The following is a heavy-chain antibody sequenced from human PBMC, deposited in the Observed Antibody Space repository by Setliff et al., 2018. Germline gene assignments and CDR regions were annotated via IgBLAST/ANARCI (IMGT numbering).Heavy chain of an antibody. V-gene: IGHV4-39*01. D-gene: IGHD6-6*01. J-gene: IGHJ4*02. CDR1: GGSISSGTYY. CDR3: AKHDGRSSFDY. Sequence: SETLSLTCTVSGGSISSGTYYWGRIRQPPGKGLEWIGSIHYSGSTYYNPSLKSRVTVSVDTSKNQFSLKLSPVTAADTAVYYCAKHDGRSSFDYWGQGTLVTVSS. CDR2: IHYSGST.